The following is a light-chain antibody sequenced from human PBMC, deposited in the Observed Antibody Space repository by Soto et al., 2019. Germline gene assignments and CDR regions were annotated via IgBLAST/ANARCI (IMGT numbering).Light chain of an antibody. CDR3: QVWAGSSDHYV. V-gene: IGLV3-21*04. CDR2: YDS. CDR1: NIGSKT. Sequence: SYELTQPPSVSVAPGKTARIPCGGNNIGSKTVHWYQQRPGQAPVLVIYYDSDRPSGIPERFSGSNSGNTATLTISRVEAGDEADYYCQVWAGSSDHYVFGTGTKLTVL. J-gene: IGLJ1*01.